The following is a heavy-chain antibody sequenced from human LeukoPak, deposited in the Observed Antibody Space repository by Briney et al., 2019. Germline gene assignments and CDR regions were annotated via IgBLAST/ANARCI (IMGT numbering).Heavy chain of an antibody. D-gene: IGHD3-3*01. CDR3: AREGYDFWSGYYDY. Sequence: SETLSLTCTASGGSISSGSYHWSCIRQPAGKGLEWIGRIYTSGSTNSNPSLKSRVTISVVTSKNQFSLKLSSVTAADTAVYYCAREGYDFWSGYYDYWGQGTLVTVSS. V-gene: IGHV4-61*02. CDR1: GGSISSGSYH. CDR2: IYTSGST. J-gene: IGHJ4*02.